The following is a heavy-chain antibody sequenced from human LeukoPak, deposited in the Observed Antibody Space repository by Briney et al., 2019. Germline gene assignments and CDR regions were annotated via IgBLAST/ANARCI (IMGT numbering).Heavy chain of an antibody. CDR1: GYTFTGYY. CDR3: ARDPRPAPIAARRIRNYYMDV. D-gene: IGHD6-6*01. V-gene: IGHV1-2*02. CDR2: INPNSGGT. Sequence: ASVKVSCKASGYTFTGYYMHWVRQAPGQGLEWMGWINPNSGGTNYAQKFQGRVTMTRDTSISTAYMELSRLRSDDTAVYYCARDPRPAPIAARRIRNYYMDVWGKGTTVTVSS. J-gene: IGHJ6*03.